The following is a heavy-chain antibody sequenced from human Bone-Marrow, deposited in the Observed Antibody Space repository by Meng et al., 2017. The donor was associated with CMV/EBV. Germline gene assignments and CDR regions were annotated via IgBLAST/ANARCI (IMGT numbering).Heavy chain of an antibody. D-gene: IGHD3-10*01. Sequence: GSLRLSCAVYGGSFSGYYWSWIRQPPGKGLEWIGEINHSGSTNYNPSLKSRVTISVDTSKNQFSLKLSSVTAADTAVYYCARDGLYGSGDYGMDVWGQGTTVTFYS. CDR3: ARDGLYGSGDYGMDV. J-gene: IGHJ6*02. V-gene: IGHV4-34*01. CDR1: GGSFSGYY. CDR2: INHSGST.